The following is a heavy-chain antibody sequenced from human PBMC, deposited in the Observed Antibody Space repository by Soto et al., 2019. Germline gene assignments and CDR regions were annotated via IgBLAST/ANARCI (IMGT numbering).Heavy chain of an antibody. CDR3: AREGVAPYYYYGMDV. J-gene: IGHJ6*02. CDR1: GYTFTRSG. D-gene: IGHD5-12*01. V-gene: IGHV1-18*01. Sequence: QVQLEQSGAEVKKPGASVKVSCKASGYTFTRSGISWVRKAPGQGPEWMGWMSSYNGDTNYAQTFQGRVTMTTDTSTSTAYMELRSLRSDDTAVYYCAREGVAPYYYYGMDVWGQGTPVTVSS. CDR2: MSSYNGDT.